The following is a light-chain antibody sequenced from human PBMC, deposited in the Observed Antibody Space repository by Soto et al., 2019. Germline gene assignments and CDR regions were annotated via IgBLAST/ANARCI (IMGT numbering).Light chain of an antibody. V-gene: IGKV3-15*01. CDR1: QTISND. Sequence: EVVMTQSPATVSVSPGEGAILSCRASQTISNDLAWYQQKPGQAPRLLIYGASTRATGVPARFSGGGSGTEFTLTISSLQSEDFAFYYCQQNNKWPPVTFGGGTKVEIK. CDR2: GAS. CDR3: QQNNKWPPVT. J-gene: IGKJ4*01.